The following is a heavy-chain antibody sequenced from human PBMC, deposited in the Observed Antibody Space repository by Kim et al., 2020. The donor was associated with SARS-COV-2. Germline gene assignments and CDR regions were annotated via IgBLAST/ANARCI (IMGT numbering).Heavy chain of an antibody. V-gene: IGHV4-34*01. J-gene: IGHJ6*02. CDR2: INHRGST. D-gene: IGHD3-3*01. Sequence: SETLSLTCAVYGGSFSDYYWSWIRQPPGKGLEWIGEINHRGSTNYNTSLNSRVTISLDTSKNQFSLILRSVTAADTAVYYCARGLIGSGVSSYDYGLDVWGLGPTVTVPS. CDR1: GGSFSDYY. CDR3: ARGLIGSGVSSYDYGLDV.